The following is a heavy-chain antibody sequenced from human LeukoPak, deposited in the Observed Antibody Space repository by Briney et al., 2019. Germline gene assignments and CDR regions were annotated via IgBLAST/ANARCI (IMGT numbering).Heavy chain of an antibody. J-gene: IGHJ6*04. V-gene: IGHV4-34*01. CDR2: INHSGST. Sequence: KPSETLSLTCAVDGRSFSGYYWSWVRQPPGRGLEWGGEINHSGSTNYNPSLKSRVTISVDTSKNQFSLKLSSVTAADTAVYYCARGGRLGLYYYGMDVWGKGTTVTVSS. D-gene: IGHD3-16*01. CDR1: GRSFSGYY. CDR3: ARGGRLGLYYYGMDV.